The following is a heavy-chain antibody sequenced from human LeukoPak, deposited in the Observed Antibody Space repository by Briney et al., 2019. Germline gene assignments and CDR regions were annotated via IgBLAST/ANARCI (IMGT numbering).Heavy chain of an antibody. CDR1: GFTFSSHG. Sequence: GGSLRLSCAASGFTFSSHGMQWVRQAPGKGLEWVALIWYDGSKTNYVDSVMGRFTISRDGSKNTLYLQMDNRRVEDTAVYFCAKDLSYGSLWFDPWGQGTLVTVSS. J-gene: IGHJ5*02. D-gene: IGHD3-10*01. V-gene: IGHV3-33*06. CDR3: AKDLSYGSLWFDP. CDR2: IWYDGSKT.